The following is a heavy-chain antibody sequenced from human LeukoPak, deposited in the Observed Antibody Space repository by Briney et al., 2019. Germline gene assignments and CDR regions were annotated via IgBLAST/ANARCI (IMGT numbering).Heavy chain of an antibody. D-gene: IGHD6-13*01. CDR3: ARTTEAHSWRTRYYDYYMDV. CDR1: GVSLSSYY. V-gene: IGHV4-59*01. J-gene: IGHJ6*03. Sequence: SETLSLTCTVSGVSLSSYYWSWIRQPPGKGLEWIGYMYYSGSTNYNPSLKSRVTISVGTSKNQFSLKLSSVTAADTAVYYCARTTEAHSWRTRYYDYYMDVWGKGTTVTVSS. CDR2: MYYSGST.